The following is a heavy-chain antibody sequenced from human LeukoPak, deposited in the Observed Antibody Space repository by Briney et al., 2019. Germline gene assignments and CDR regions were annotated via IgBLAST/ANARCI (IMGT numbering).Heavy chain of an antibody. CDR1: GYSFTNYW. CDR2: IYPGDSDT. D-gene: IGHD4-17*01. V-gene: IGHV5-51*01. CDR3: ARRTDYGDYQTEAFDI. Sequence: GESLKISCKGSGYSFTNYWIGWVRQMPGKGLESMGIIYPGDSDTRYSPSFQGQVTISADKSISIAYLQWSSLKASDTAMYYCARRTDYGDYQTEAFDIWGQGTMVTVSS. J-gene: IGHJ3*02.